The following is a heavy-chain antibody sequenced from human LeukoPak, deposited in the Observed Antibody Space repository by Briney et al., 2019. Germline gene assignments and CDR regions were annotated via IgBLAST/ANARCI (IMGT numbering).Heavy chain of an antibody. D-gene: IGHD3-22*01. CDR2: IYTSAST. Sequence: SETLSLTCTVSGGSISSYYWSWIWQPAGKGLEWIGRIYTSASTNYNPSLKSRVTMSVDTSKNQFSLKLSSVTAADTAVYYCARDSPRDYYDSSGYYYYAFDIWGQGTMVTVSS. CDR3: ARDSPRDYYDSSGYYYYAFDI. V-gene: IGHV4-4*07. J-gene: IGHJ3*02. CDR1: GGSISSYY.